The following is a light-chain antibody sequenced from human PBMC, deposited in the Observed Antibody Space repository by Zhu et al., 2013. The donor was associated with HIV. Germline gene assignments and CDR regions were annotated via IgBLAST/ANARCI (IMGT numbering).Light chain of an antibody. V-gene: IGKV1-39*01. J-gene: IGKJ1*01. CDR3: QQSFETVGT. CDR2: AAT. Sequence: DIQMTQSPSSLSASVGDRVIITCRASQDIANYLNWYQKKSGTPPKLLIFAATNLYRGVSPRFSGSGHGTHFSLTITNVQHEDFANYFCQQSFETVGTFGQGTWVDI. CDR1: QDIANY.